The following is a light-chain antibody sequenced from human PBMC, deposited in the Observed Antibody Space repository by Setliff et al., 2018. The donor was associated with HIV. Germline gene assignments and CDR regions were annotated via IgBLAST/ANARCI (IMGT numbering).Light chain of an antibody. Sequence: QSALTQPASVSGSPGQSVTISCTGTSSDVGSSNRVSWYQQPPGTVPRLMIYEVSSRPPGVPDRFSGSKSGNTASLTISGLQAEDEADYYCSSRTSSSTPYVFGTGTKVTVL. CDR3: SSRTSSSTPYV. CDR1: SSDVGSSNR. V-gene: IGLV2-18*02. J-gene: IGLJ1*01. CDR2: EVS.